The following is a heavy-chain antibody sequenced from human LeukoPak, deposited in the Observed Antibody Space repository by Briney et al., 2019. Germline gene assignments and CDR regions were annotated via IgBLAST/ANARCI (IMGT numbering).Heavy chain of an antibody. CDR1: GGSISSYY. D-gene: IGHD6-19*01. V-gene: IGHV4-59*01. CDR2: IYYSGST. J-gene: IGHJ4*02. CDR3: ARVIPLMAVAGTGGFDY. Sequence: PSETLSLTCTVSGGSISSYYWSWIRQPPGKGLEWIGYIYYSGSTNYNPSLKSRVTISVDTSKNQFSLKLSSVTAADTAVYYCARVIPLMAVAGTGGFDYWGQGTLVTVSS.